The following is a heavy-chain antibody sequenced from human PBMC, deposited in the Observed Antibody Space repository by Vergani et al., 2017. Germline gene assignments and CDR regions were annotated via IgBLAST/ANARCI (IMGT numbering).Heavy chain of an antibody. CDR1: GYTFTDYY. CDR2: VDPEEGET. Sequence: VQLVQSGAEVKKPGASVKISCKVSGYTFTDYYMHWVQQAPGKGLEWMGLVDPEEGETIYAEKFQGRVTITADTSTDTAYMELSSLRSEDTAVYYCAASMVRGVSQPPDYWGQGTLVTVSS. D-gene: IGHD3-10*01. J-gene: IGHJ4*02. V-gene: IGHV1-69-2*01. CDR3: AASMVRGVSQPPDY.